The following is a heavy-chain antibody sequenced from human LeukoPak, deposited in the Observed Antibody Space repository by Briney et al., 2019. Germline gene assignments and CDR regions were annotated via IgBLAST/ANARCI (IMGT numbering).Heavy chain of an antibody. V-gene: IGHV5-51*01. CDR3: ARPYITMVRGGWYFDL. Sequence: GESLKISCKGSGYSFISYWIGWVRQMPGNGLEWMGIIHPGDSDTRYSPSLQGQVTISVDRSISTAYLQWSSLKASDTAMYYCARPYITMVRGGWYFDLWGRGTLVTVSS. CDR2: IHPGDSDT. J-gene: IGHJ2*01. CDR1: GYSFISYW. D-gene: IGHD3-10*01.